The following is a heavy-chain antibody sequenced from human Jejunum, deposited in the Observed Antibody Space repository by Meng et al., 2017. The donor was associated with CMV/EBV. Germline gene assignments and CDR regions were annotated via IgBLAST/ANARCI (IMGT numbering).Heavy chain of an antibody. Sequence: YAMPWVRQAPGKGLEYVSGISNTGGDKYHIDSVKGRFTISRDNSKNTLYLQMGSLRTEDMAVYYCAGRPGVAVAGTYYYYYGMDVRGQGTTVTVSS. J-gene: IGHJ6*02. CDR2: ISNTGGDK. D-gene: IGHD6-19*01. CDR1: YA. CDR3: AGRPGVAVAGTYYYYYGMDV. V-gene: IGHV3-64*02.